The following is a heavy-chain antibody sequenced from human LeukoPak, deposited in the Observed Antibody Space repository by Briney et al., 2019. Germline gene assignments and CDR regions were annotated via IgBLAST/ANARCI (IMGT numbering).Heavy chain of an antibody. J-gene: IGHJ5*02. CDR2: INPNSGGT. D-gene: IGHD3-22*01. Sequence: ASVKVSCKASGYTFTGYYMHWVRQAPGQGLEWMGWINPNSGGTNYAQKLQGRVTMTTDTSTSTAYMELRSLRSDDTAVYYCARGRSSGYYYWFDPWGQGTLVTVSS. CDR3: ARGRSSGYYYWFDP. V-gene: IGHV1-2*02. CDR1: GYTFTGYY.